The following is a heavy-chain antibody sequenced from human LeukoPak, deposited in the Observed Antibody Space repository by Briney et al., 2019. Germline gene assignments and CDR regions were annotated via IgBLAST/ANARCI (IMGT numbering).Heavy chain of an antibody. Sequence: GGSLRLSCAASGFTFSSYAMHWVRQAPGKGLEWVAVISYDGSNKYYADSVKGRFTISRDNSKNTLYLQMNSLRAEDTAVYYCARVRGGIVVVPAGLYGMDVWGQGTTVTVSS. D-gene: IGHD2-2*01. V-gene: IGHV3-30-3*01. CDR2: ISYDGSNK. CDR3: ARVRGGIVVVPAGLYGMDV. CDR1: GFTFSSYA. J-gene: IGHJ6*02.